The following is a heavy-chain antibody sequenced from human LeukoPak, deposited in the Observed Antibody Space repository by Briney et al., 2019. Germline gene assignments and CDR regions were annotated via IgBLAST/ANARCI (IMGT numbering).Heavy chain of an antibody. Sequence: SETLSLTCAVYGGSFSGYYWNWIRQPPGKGLEWIGEINNSGSTNYNPSLKSRVTISRDTSKNQFSLKLSTVTAADTAVYYCARGRAFFDWGQGTLVTVSS. CDR1: GGSFSGYY. CDR2: INNSGST. V-gene: IGHV4-34*01. CDR3: ARGRAFFD. D-gene: IGHD3-3*02. J-gene: IGHJ4*02.